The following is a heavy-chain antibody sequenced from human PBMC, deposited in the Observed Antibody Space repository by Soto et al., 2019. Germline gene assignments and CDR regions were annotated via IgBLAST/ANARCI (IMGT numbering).Heavy chain of an antibody. V-gene: IGHV3-48*01. D-gene: IGHD5-12*01. J-gene: IGHJ6*02. CDR1: GFTFSSYS. CDR3: ARGDRVAWVGMDV. CDR2: ISSSSSTI. Sequence: EVQLVESGGGLVQPGGSLRLSCAASGFTFSSYSMNWVRQAPGKGLEWVSYISSSSSTIYYADSVKGRFTISRDNAKNSLYLQMNSLGAEDTAVYYCARGDRVAWVGMDVWGQGTTVTVSS.